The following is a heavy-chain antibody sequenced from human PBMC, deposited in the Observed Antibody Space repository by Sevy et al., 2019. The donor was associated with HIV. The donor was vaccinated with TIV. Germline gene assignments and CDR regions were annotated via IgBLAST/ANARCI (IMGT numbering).Heavy chain of an antibody. V-gene: IGHV3-23*01. CDR2: INSSGGST. D-gene: IGHD6-13*01. Sequence: GGSLRLSCAVSGFTVNTYAMSWVRQAPGKGLEWVAVINSSGGSTDYADSVRGRFSISRDNPNVFLEMNSLRVEDTAVYYCVKERVGYISSWYYFDYWGQRTLVTGSS. J-gene: IGHJ4*02. CDR1: GFTVNTYA. CDR3: VKERVGYISSWYYFDY.